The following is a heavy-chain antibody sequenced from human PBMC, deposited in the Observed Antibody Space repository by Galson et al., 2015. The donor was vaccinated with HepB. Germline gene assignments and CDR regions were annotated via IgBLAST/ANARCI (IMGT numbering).Heavy chain of an antibody. V-gene: IGHV3-33*01. CDR1: GFTFSSYG. CDR3: ARGWPSSVGVGMGAFDI. Sequence: SLRLSCAASGFTFSSYGMHWVRQAPGKGLEWVAVIWYDGSNKYYADSVKGRFTISRDNSKNTLYLQMNSLRAEDTAVYYCARGWPSSVGVGMGAFDIWGQGTMVTVSS. J-gene: IGHJ3*02. CDR2: IWYDGSNK. D-gene: IGHD6-19*01.